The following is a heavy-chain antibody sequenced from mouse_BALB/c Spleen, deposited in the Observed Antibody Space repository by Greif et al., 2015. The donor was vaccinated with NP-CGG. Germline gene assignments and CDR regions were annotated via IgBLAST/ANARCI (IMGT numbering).Heavy chain of an antibody. J-gene: IGHJ4*01. V-gene: IGHV5-12-2*01. CDR2: ISNGGGST. Sequence: EVKLVESGGGLVQPGGSLKLSCAASGFTFSSYTMSWVRQTPGKRLEWVAYISNGGGSTYYPDTVKGRFTISRDNAKNTLYLQMSSLKSEDTAMYYCARYDYDAMDYWGQGTSVTVSS. CDR3: ARYDYDAMDY. CDR1: GFTFSSYT.